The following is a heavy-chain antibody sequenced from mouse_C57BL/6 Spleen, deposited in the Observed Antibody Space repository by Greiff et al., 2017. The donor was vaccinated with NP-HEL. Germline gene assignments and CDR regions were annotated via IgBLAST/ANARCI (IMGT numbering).Heavy chain of an antibody. Sequence: EVQLQQSGAELVRPGASVKLSCTASGFNIKDYYMHWVKQRPEQGLEWIGRIDPEDGDTEYAPKFQGKATMTADTSSNTAYLQLSSLTSEDTAVYYCTTWYYGSSLLFAYWGQGTLVTVSA. J-gene: IGHJ3*01. D-gene: IGHD1-1*01. V-gene: IGHV14-1*01. CDR2: IDPEDGDT. CDR1: GFNIKDYY. CDR3: TTWYYGSSLLFAY.